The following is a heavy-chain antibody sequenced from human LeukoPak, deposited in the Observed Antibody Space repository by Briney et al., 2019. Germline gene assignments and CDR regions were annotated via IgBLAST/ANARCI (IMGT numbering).Heavy chain of an antibody. CDR1: GGSISSYY. CDR2: IYYSGST. J-gene: IGHJ5*02. Sequence: SETLSLTCTVSGGSISSYYWSWIRQPPGKGLEWIGYIYYSGSTNYHPSLKSRVTISVDTSKNQLSLKLNSVTAADTAVYYCARHVDVGTTAARFDPWGQGTLVTVSS. D-gene: IGHD4-17*01. V-gene: IGHV4-59*08. CDR3: ARHVDVGTTAARFDP.